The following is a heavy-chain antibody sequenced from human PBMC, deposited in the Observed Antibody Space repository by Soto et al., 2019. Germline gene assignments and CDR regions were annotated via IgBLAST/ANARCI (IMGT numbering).Heavy chain of an antibody. J-gene: IGHJ2*01. V-gene: IGHV1-69*12. CDR3: ARGNHRWLQLWYFDL. CDR2: IIPIFGTA. D-gene: IGHD5-12*01. CDR1: GGTFSSYT. Sequence: QVQLVQSGAEVKKPGSSVTVSCKASGGTFSSYTISWVRQAPGQGLEWMGGIIPIFGTANYAQKIQGRVTSTADESTSTAYMELSSLSSEDTAVYYCARGNHRWLQLWYFDLWGRGTLVTVSS.